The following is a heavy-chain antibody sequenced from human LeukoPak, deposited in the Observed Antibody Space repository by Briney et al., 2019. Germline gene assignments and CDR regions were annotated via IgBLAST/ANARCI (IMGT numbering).Heavy chain of an antibody. D-gene: IGHD2-2*01. CDR3: AREAVPRRYASTSSDY. CDR1: GFGFSHFW. J-gene: IGHJ4*01. Sequence: GGPLRLSCAASGFGFSHFWMPWVRQAPGKGLAWVSRIKTDGTTTVYAESLKGRFTISRDNAKNTLYLQMKSMRAEDTAVYFCAREAVPRRYASTSSDYWGQGTPVTVSS. CDR2: IKTDGTTT. V-gene: IGHV3-74*01.